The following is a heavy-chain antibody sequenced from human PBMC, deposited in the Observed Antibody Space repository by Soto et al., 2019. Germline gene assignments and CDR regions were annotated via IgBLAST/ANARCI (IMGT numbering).Heavy chain of an antibody. V-gene: IGHV3-33*01. CDR2: IWYDGSNK. Sequence: QVQLVESGGGVVQPGRSLRLSCAASGFTFSSYGMHWVRQAPGKGLEWVAVIWYDGSNKYYADSVKGRFTISRDNSKNTLYLQVNSLRAEDTAVYYCARDSYDSSGDSIDPWGQGTLVTVSS. CDR1: GFTFSSYG. D-gene: IGHD3-22*01. J-gene: IGHJ5*02. CDR3: ARDSYDSSGDSIDP.